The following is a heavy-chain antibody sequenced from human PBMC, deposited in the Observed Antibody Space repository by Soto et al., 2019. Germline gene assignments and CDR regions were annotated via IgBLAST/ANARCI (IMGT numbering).Heavy chain of an antibody. J-gene: IGHJ1*01. CDR2: IYYSGST. V-gene: IGHV4-59*01. CDR1: GGSMSTYY. Sequence: TSETLSLTCTVSGGSMSTYYWTWIRQPPGKGLEWIGYIYYSGSTNYNPSLKSRVTMSLDTSKKQFSLKLTSVIAADTAVYYCARDYYDTLTVFGAEYSQHWGRGTLVTVSS. D-gene: IGHD3-9*01. CDR3: ARDYYDTLTVFGAEYSQH.